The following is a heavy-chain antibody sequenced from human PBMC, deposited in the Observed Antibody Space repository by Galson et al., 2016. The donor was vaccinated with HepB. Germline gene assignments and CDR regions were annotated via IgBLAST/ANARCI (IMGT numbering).Heavy chain of an antibody. CDR3: ARDPDKWNFRTIDH. Sequence: SLRLSCAASGFPFSTHAMHWVRQAPGKGLEWVAAIIIDGSSKYYADSVMGRFTISRDNSKNTLYLQMNSLRTEDTAVYHCARDPDKWNFRTIDHWGQGTLVTVSS. CDR2: IIIDGSSK. J-gene: IGHJ4*02. CDR1: GFPFSTHA. V-gene: IGHV3-30-3*01. D-gene: IGHD1-7*01.